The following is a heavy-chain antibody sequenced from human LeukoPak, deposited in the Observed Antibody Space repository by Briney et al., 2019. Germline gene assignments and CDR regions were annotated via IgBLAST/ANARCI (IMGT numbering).Heavy chain of an antibody. CDR2: INPNGGGT. D-gene: IGHD5-24*01. J-gene: IGHJ4*02. CDR3: ARDHSVTRGAYYFDY. CDR1: GYTFTGYY. V-gene: IGHV1-2*02. Sequence: ASVKVSCKASGYTFTGYYIHWVRQAPGQGLEWMGWINPNGGGTNYSQKFQGRVTMTRDTSISTAYMELSRLRSDDTAFYYCARDHSVTRGAYYFDYWGQGTLVTVSS.